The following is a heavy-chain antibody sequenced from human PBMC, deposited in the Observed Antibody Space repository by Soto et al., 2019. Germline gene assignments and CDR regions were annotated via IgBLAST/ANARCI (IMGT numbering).Heavy chain of an antibody. D-gene: IGHD4-17*01. V-gene: IGHV6-1*01. J-gene: IGHJ6*03. Sequence: QTLSLTCAISGDSVSSNSAAWNWIRQSPSRGLEWLGRTYYRSKWYNDYAVSVKSRITINPDTSKNQFSLQLNSVTPEDTAVYYCARDLTVGYYYYYYYMDVWGKGTTVTVSS. CDR3: ARDLTVGYYYYYYYMDV. CDR1: GDSVSSNSAA. CDR2: TYYRSKWYN.